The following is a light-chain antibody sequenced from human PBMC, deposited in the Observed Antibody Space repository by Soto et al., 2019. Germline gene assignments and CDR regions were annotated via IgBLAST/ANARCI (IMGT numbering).Light chain of an antibody. V-gene: IGLV1-40*01. CDR1: SSNIGAGYD. J-gene: IGLJ1*01. Sequence: QPVLTQPPSVSGAPGQRVTISCTGSSSNIGAGYDVHWYQQLPGSAPKLLIYGNTNRPSGVPARLSGSKSGTSASLAITGLQVEDEADYYCQSYDSSLSGYVFGTGTKLTVL. CDR2: GNT. CDR3: QSYDSSLSGYV.